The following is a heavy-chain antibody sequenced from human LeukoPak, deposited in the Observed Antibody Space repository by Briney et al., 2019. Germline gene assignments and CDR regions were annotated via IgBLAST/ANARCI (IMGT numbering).Heavy chain of an antibody. Sequence: SETLSLTCTVSGGSISGSSYYWGWIRQPPGKGLEWIGSIYYSGSTYYNPSLKSRVTISVDTSKNQFSLKLSSVTAADTAVYYCARARITGTTDYWGQGTLVTVSS. CDR2: IYYSGST. V-gene: IGHV4-39*07. CDR1: GGSISGSSYY. D-gene: IGHD1-20*01. CDR3: ARARITGTTDY. J-gene: IGHJ4*02.